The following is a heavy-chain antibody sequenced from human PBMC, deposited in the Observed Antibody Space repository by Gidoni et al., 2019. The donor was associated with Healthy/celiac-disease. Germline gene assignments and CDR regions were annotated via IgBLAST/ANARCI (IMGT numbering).Heavy chain of an antibody. Sequence: QVQLQQWGAGLLKPSETLSLTCAVYGGSFSGYYWSWIRQPPGKGLEWIGEINHSGSTNYNPSLKSRVTISVDTSKNQFSLKLSSVTAADTAVYYCARHPRWAYFDYWGQGTLVTVSS. D-gene: IGHD3-3*01. J-gene: IGHJ4*02. CDR3: ARHPRWAYFDY. V-gene: IGHV4-34*01. CDR2: INHSGST. CDR1: GGSFSGYY.